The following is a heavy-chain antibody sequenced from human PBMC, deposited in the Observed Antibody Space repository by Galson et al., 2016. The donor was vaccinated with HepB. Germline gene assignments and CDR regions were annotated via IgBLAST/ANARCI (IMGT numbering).Heavy chain of an antibody. CDR1: GYTLTDLS. Sequence: SVKVSCRVSGYTLTDLSMHWVRQAPGKGLEWMGGFDPEDGETIYEQKFQGRFTMTADTSTDTAYMDLSSLKSEDTAVYYCATGRLVLPWFRDFPTDDVKTVPDAFDIWGQGTMVTVSS. V-gene: IGHV1-24*01. J-gene: IGHJ3*02. D-gene: IGHD3-10*01. CDR2: FDPEDGET. CDR3: ATGRLVLPWFRDFPTDDVKTVPDAFDI.